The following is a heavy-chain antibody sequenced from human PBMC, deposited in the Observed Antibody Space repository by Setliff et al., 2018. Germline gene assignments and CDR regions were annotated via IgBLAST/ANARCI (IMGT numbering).Heavy chain of an antibody. CDR1: GGSISNYY. CDR3: ARESRYYYDNLGTLDY. CDR2: IYSSGST. D-gene: IGHD3-22*01. J-gene: IGHJ4*02. Sequence: PSETLSLTCTVSGGSISNYYWSWIRQPPGKGLEWIGYIYSSGSTYYNPSLKSRVSISVDTSKNQFSLKLSSVTAADTAVYYCARESRYYYDNLGTLDYWGQGTL. V-gene: IGHV4-30-4*08.